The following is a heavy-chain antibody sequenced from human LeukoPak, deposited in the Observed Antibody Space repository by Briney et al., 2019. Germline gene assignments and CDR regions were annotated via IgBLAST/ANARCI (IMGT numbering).Heavy chain of an antibody. V-gene: IGHV1-69*13. CDR3: ARGSNHYDILTGYSSSLFDY. CDR1: GGTFSSYA. Sequence: ASVRVSCKASGGTFSSYAISWVRQAPGQGLEWMGGIIPIFGTANYAQKFQGRVTITADESTSTAYMELSSLRSEDTAVYYCARGSNHYDILTGYSSSLFDYWGQGTLVTVSS. D-gene: IGHD3-9*01. J-gene: IGHJ4*02. CDR2: IIPIFGTA.